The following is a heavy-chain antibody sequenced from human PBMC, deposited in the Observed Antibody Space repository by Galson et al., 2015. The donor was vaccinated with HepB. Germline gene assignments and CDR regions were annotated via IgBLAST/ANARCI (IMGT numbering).Heavy chain of an antibody. Sequence: SLRLSCAASGFTFTNYGIHWVRQAPGKGLEWVAVIWYDGNSKQYADSVKGRFTISRDNSRNTVYLQMNTLRVEDTAVYYCVRDAKMDTGIDYMDVWGKGNTVTVSS. V-gene: IGHV3-33*01. CDR3: VRDAKMDTGIDYMDV. CDR2: IWYDGNSK. CDR1: GFTFTNYG. D-gene: IGHD5-18*01. J-gene: IGHJ6*03.